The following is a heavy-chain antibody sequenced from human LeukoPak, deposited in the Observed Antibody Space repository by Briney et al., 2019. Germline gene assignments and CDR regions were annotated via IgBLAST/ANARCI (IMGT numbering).Heavy chain of an antibody. V-gene: IGHV4-31*03. D-gene: IGHD1-14*01. CDR3: AGGTGY. CDR2: IHYSGTT. J-gene: IGHJ4*02. CDR1: GVSFSNDGYY. Sequence: SQTLSLTCTVSGVSFSNDGYYWSWTRQHPGKGLEWIGCIHYSGTTYYNPSLKSRVTISIDTAKNQFSLKLTSVTVADTAVYYCAGGTGYWGQGTLVTVSS.